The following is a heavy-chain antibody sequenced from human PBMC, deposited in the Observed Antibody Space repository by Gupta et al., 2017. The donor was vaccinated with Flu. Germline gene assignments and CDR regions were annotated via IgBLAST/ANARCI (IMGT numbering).Heavy chain of an antibody. Sequence: QMQESGPGLVKPSETLSLTCPVTGVSIASSSHDWGWLRQPPGKGLEWIGSIQYSGTTYYSPALKGLVTISEDTPKNQFSLRLNSVTTADTAVYYCARPHYRDGYNGYSFDYWGQGKLVIVSS. V-gene: IGHV4-39*01. J-gene: IGHJ4*02. D-gene: IGHD5-24*01. CDR1: GVSIASSSHD. CDR2: IQYSGTT. CDR3: ARPHYRDGYNGYSFDY.